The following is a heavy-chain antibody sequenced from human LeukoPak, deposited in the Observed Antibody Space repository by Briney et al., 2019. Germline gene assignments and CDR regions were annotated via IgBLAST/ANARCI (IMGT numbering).Heavy chain of an antibody. CDR2: ISGSGGST. D-gene: IGHD1-26*01. Sequence: GGSLRLSCAASGFTFSSYAMSWVRQAPGKGLEWVSAISGSGGSTYYADSVKGRFTISRDNSKNTLYLQMNSLRAEDTAVYYCARSYQPWEYFQHWGQGTLVTVSS. CDR3: ARSYQPWEYFQH. J-gene: IGHJ1*01. CDR1: GFTFSSYA. V-gene: IGHV3-23*01.